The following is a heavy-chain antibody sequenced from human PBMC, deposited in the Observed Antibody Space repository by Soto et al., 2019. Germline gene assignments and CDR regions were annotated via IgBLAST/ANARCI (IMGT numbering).Heavy chain of an antibody. CDR2: ISYDGGNK. CDR1: RFTFSNYA. D-gene: IGHD3-22*01. V-gene: IGHV3-30-3*01. CDR3: ATHVPNHGYHYAHSFDS. Sequence: GGSLRLSCAASRFTFSNYAMHWVRQAPGKGLEWVAVISYDGGNKYYADSVKDRFTISRDNSKNTLYLEMNSLSVEDTAVYYCATHVPNHGYHYAHSFDSWGQGPLVTVSS. J-gene: IGHJ4*02.